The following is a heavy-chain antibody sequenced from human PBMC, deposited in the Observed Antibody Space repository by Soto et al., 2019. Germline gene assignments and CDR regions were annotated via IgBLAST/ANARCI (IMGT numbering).Heavy chain of an antibody. CDR2: IYPGGSEK. CDR3: ERDRGSGLYRAGSDY. J-gene: IGHJ4*02. CDR1: GFTFSSYW. V-gene: IGHV3-7*01. Sequence: EVQLVESGGGLVQPGGSLRLSCTASGFTFSSYWMTWVRQAPGKGLEWVANIYPGGSEKYYVESVKGSFTISRDNTRNSLTLQMNSLRAEDTAVYFCERDRGSGLYRAGSDYWGQGTQVTVSS. D-gene: IGHD6-19*01.